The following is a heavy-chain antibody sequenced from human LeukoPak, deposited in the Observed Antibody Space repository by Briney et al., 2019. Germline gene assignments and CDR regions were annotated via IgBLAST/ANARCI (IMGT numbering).Heavy chain of an antibody. CDR1: GGSFSGYY. J-gene: IGHJ5*02. D-gene: IGHD3-10*01. Sequence: PSETLSLTCAVYGGSFSGYYWSWIRQPPGKGLEWIGYIYYSGSTNYNPSLKSRVTISVDTSKNQFSLKLSSVTAADTAVYYCARDHYYGSGSYSGWFDPWGQGTLVTVSS. V-gene: IGHV4-59*01. CDR2: IYYSGST. CDR3: ARDHYYGSGSYSGWFDP.